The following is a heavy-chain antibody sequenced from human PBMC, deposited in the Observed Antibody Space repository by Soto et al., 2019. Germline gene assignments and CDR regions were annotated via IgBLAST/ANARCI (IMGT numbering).Heavy chain of an antibody. D-gene: IGHD6-19*01. Sequence: PGGSLRLSCAASGFTFSSYAMSWVRQAPGKGLEWVSAISGSGGSTYYADSVKGRFTISRDNSKNTLYLQMNSLRAEDTAVYYCAKTYSSGWYNVGPTMPDYFDYWGQGTLVTVSS. V-gene: IGHV3-23*01. CDR3: AKTYSSGWYNVGPTMPDYFDY. CDR1: GFTFSSYA. CDR2: ISGSGGST. J-gene: IGHJ4*02.